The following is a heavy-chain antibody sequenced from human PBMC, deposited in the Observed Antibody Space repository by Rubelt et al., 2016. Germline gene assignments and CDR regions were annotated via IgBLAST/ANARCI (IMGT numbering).Heavy chain of an antibody. CDR2: IYSGGST. CDR3: ARDRLGIAAPFDY. D-gene: IGHD6-13*01. J-gene: IGHJ4*02. Sequence: APGKGLEWVSVIYSGGSTNYADSVKGRFTISRDNSKNTVYLQMNSLTAEDRAVYYCARDRLGIAAPFDYWGQGTLVTVSS. V-gene: IGHV3-66*01.